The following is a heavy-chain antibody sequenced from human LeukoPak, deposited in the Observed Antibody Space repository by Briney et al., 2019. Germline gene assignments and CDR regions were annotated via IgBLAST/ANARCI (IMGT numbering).Heavy chain of an antibody. D-gene: IGHD7-27*01. CDR3: AKGATGDRYFDY. J-gene: IGHJ4*02. CDR1: GFTFSSYA. V-gene: IGHV3-23*01. CDR2: ISGSGGST. Sequence: GGSLRLSCAASGFTFSSYAMSWVRQAPGKGLEWVSAISGSGGSTYYADSVKGRFSISRDNSKNTLYLQMNSLRAEDTAIYYCAKGATGDRYFDYWGQGTLVTVSS.